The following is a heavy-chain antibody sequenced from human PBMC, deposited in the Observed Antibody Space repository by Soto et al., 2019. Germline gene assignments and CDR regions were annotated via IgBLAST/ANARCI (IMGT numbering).Heavy chain of an antibody. CDR2: IIPIFGTA. Sequence: QVQLVQSGAEVKKPGSSVKVSCKASGGTFSSYAISWVRQAPGQGLEWRGGIIPIFGTANYAQKFQGRVTITAAESTSTAYMELSSLRSEDTAVYYCARDPPPYCSSTSCLRPYGMDVWGQGTTVTVSS. CDR1: GGTFSSYA. J-gene: IGHJ6*02. D-gene: IGHD2-2*01. V-gene: IGHV1-69*01. CDR3: ARDPPPYCSSTSCLRPYGMDV.